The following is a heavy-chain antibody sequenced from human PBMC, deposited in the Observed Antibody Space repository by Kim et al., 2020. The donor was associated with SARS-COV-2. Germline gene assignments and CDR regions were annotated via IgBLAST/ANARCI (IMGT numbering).Heavy chain of an antibody. CDR1: VGSISSDY. J-gene: IGHJ4*02. D-gene: IGHD6-19*01. CDR2: IYYSGRT. Sequence: SETLSLTCTDSVGSISSDYWTWIRQPPGKGLEWIGYIYYSGRTRYNPSFRSRVAIFVDPSKSHFSLTLTSVTAADTAVYFCARIPDIAGWPFDSWGQGILVSVSS. V-gene: IGHV4-59*01. CDR3: ARIPDIAGWPFDS.